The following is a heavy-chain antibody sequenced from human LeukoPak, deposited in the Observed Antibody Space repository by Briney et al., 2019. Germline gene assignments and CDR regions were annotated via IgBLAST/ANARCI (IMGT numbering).Heavy chain of an antibody. CDR3: AELGITMIGGV. J-gene: IGHJ6*04. Sequence: GGSLRLSCAASGFTFSSYAMHWVRQAPGKWLEWVAVISYDGSNKYYADSVKGRFTISRDNAKNSLYLQMNSLRAEDTAVYYCAELGITMIGGVWGKGTTVTISS. V-gene: IGHV3-30*04. CDR2: ISYDGSNK. D-gene: IGHD3-10*02. CDR1: GFTFSSYA.